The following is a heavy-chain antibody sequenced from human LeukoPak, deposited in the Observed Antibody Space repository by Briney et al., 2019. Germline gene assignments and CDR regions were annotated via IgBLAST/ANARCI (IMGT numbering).Heavy chain of an antibody. CDR3: ARRGDTMVRGVLWGDTV. V-gene: IGHV3-21*01. Sequence: GGSLRLSCAASGFTFSSYSMNWVRQAPGKGLEWVSSISSSSSYIYYADSVKGRFTISRDNAKNSLYLQMNSLRAEDTAVYYCARRGDTMVRGVLWGDTVWGQGTLVTVSS. J-gene: IGHJ4*02. D-gene: IGHD3-10*01. CDR2: ISSSSSYI. CDR1: GFTFSSYS.